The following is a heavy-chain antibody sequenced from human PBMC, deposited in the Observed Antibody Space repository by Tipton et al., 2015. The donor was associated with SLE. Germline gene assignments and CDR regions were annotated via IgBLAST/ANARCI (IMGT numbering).Heavy chain of an antibody. CDR2: TYYRGSA. V-gene: IGHV4-59*12. CDR3: ASARRDWDSYYYYYYYMDV. J-gene: IGHJ6*03. D-gene: IGHD3/OR15-3a*01. CDR1: GGSTSNYY. Sequence: TLSLTCSVSGGSTSNYYWSWIRQPPGKELEYIGYTYYRGSANYNPSLKNRVTISIDTSKNQFSLKLSSVTAADTAVYYCASARRDWDSYYYYYYYMDVWGKGTTVTVSS.